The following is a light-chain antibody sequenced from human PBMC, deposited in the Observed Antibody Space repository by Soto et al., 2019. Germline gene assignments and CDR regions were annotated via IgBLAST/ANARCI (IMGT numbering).Light chain of an antibody. CDR2: AND. J-gene: IGLJ2*01. CDR1: RSNIGGNA. Sequence: QSVLTQPPSMSGTPGQRVTISCSGSRSNIGGNAVTCYQQVPGTAPKLLIYANDQRPSGVSDRFSGSKSATSASLAISGLQSEDEADYDCAVWDDNLKGLFCGGTQLTVL. CDR3: AVWDDNLKGL. V-gene: IGLV1-44*01.